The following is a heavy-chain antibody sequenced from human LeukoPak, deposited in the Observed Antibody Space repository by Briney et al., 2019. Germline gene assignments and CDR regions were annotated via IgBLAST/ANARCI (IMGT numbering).Heavy chain of an antibody. CDR3: ARVAVVPAAFDY. J-gene: IGHJ4*02. CDR2: IRYDGSNK. CDR1: GFTFSSYG. D-gene: IGHD2-2*01. Sequence: GGSLRLSCAASGFTFSSYGMHWVRQAPGKGLEWVAFIRYDGSNKYYADSVKGRFTISRDNSKNTLYLQMNSLRAEDTAVYYCARVAVVPAAFDYWGQGTLVTVSS. V-gene: IGHV3-30*02.